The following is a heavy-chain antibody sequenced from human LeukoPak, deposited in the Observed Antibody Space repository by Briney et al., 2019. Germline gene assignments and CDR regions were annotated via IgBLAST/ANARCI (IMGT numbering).Heavy chain of an antibody. CDR1: GYTFTGYY. V-gene: IGHV1-2*06. D-gene: IGHD1-26*01. Sequence: ASVKVSCKASGYTFTGYYMHWVRQAPGQGLEWMGRINPNSGGTNYAQKFQGRVTMTRDTSNSTAYMELSRLRSDYTAVYYCARVSSGSHFDYWGQGTLVTVAS. J-gene: IGHJ4*02. CDR2: INPNSGGT. CDR3: ARVSSGSHFDY.